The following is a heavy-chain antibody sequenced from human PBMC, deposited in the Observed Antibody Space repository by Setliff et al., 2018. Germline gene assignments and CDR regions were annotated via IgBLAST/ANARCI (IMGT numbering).Heavy chain of an antibody. CDR2: FYYSGST. CDR3: ASTPDGDLYYNFWSGYYLTLDY. J-gene: IGHJ4*02. V-gene: IGHV4-39*07. Sequence: PSETLSLTCTVSGGSISSSSYYWGWIRQPPGKGLEWIGSFYYSGSTYYNPSLKSRVTISVDTSKNQFSLKLSSVTDADTAVYYCASTPDGDLYYNFWSGYYLTLDYWGQGTLVTVSS. D-gene: IGHD3-3*01. CDR1: GGSISSSSYY.